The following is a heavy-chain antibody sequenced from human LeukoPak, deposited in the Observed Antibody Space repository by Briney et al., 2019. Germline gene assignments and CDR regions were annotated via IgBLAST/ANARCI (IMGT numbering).Heavy chain of an antibody. CDR2: IKSKTDGGTT. Sequence: PGGSLRLSCAASGFTFSNAWMSWVRQAPGKGLEWIGRIKSKTDGGTTDYAAPVKGRFTISRDDSKNTLYLQMSSLKTEDTAVYYCTTDFSAAGKGFDFWGQGTLVTVSS. J-gene: IGHJ4*02. CDR1: GFTFSNAW. V-gene: IGHV3-15*01. D-gene: IGHD6-25*01. CDR3: TTDFSAAGKGFDF.